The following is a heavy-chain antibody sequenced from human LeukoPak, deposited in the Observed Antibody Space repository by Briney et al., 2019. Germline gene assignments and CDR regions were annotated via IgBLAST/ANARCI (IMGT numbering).Heavy chain of an antibody. CDR2: IIPIFGTA. CDR3: ARDNVGESNWFDP. CDR1: GYTFTSYG. D-gene: IGHD3-16*01. Sequence: SVKVSCKASGYTFTSYGISWVRQAPGQGLEWMGGIIPIFGTANYAQKFQGRVTITADKSTSTAYMELSSLRSEDTAVYYCARDNVGESNWFDPWGQGTLVTVSS. J-gene: IGHJ5*02. V-gene: IGHV1-69*06.